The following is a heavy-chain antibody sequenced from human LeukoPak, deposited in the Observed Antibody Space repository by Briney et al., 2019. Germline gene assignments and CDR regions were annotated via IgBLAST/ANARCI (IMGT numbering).Heavy chain of an antibody. J-gene: IGHJ4*02. CDR3: VRGGATRGRFEN. V-gene: IGHV3-7*01. CDR1: GFPFNVQT. D-gene: IGHD1-26*01. CDR2: MRGDGSQI. Sequence: GGSLRLSCAASGFPFNVQTMSWVRQASGKGLDWVASMRGDGSQIYYVDSVKGRFTISRDNAKNSLYLQMNSLRAEDTAVYYCVRGGATRGRFENWGQGTLVTVSS.